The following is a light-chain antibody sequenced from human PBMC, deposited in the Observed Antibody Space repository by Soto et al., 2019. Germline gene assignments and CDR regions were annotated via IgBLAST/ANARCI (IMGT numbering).Light chain of an antibody. CDR2: EVT. Sequence: QSVLTQPPSASGSPGQSVTISCTGTNSDVGGYSYVSWYQQHPGKGPELIIYEVTKRPSGVPARFSGSKSGNTASLTVSGLQTEDEADYYCSSYAGVKTFVVFGGGTKLTVL. CDR3: SSYAGVKTFVV. CDR1: NSDVGGYSY. J-gene: IGLJ2*01. V-gene: IGLV2-8*01.